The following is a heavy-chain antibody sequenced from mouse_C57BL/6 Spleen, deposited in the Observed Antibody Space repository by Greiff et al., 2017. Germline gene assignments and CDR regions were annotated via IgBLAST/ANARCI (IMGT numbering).Heavy chain of an antibody. CDR1: GYTFTSYW. J-gene: IGHJ4*01. D-gene: IGHD1-1*01. CDR3: ARFIATVHYAMEY. CDR2: IYPGSGST. Sequence: VQLQQPGAELVKPGASVKMSCKASGYTFTSYWITWVKQRPGQGLERIGDIYPGSGSTNYNEKFQSKATLTVDTSSSTAYRQLSSLTSEDSAVYDCARFIATVHYAMEYWGQGTSVTVSS. V-gene: IGHV1-55*01.